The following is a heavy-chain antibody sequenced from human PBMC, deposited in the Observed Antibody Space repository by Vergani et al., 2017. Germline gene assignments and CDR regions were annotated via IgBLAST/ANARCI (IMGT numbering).Heavy chain of an antibody. J-gene: IGHJ4*02. V-gene: IGHV3-23*01. Sequence: EVQLLESGGNLVQPGGSLRLSCAASGFTFTNYAMTWVRQAPGKGLEWVSIISDNGGTTYYADSVKGRFTISRDNSKNTMFLQMNNLRAEDTAVYYCATWWEPTVWGQGTLVTVSS. D-gene: IGHD1-26*01. CDR1: GFTFTNYA. CDR2: ISDNGGTT. CDR3: ATWWEPTV.